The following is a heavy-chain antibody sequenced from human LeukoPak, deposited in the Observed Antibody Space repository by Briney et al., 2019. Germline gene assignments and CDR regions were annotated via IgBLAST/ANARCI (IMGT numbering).Heavy chain of an antibody. D-gene: IGHD1-26*01. J-gene: IGHJ4*02. V-gene: IGHV3-23*01. CDR2: ISGSGGST. Sequence: PGGSLRLSCAASGFTFSSYAMSWVRQAPGKGLEWVSAISGSGGSTYYADSVKGRFTISRDNAKNSLYLQMNSLRAEDTAVYYCAREGSSGYSGSPRYFDYWGQGTLVTVSS. CDR3: AREGSSGYSGSPRYFDY. CDR1: GFTFSSYA.